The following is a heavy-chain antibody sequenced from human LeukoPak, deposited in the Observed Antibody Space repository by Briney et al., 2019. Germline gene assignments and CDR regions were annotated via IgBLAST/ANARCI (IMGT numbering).Heavy chain of an antibody. Sequence: SETLSLTCTVSGGSISSYYWSWIRQPPGKGLEWIGYIYYSGSTNYNPSLKSRVTISVDTSKNQFSLKLSSVTAEDTAVYYCVRTPPNWGADYWGQGTLVTVSS. CDR1: GGSISSYY. D-gene: IGHD7-27*01. CDR3: VRTPPNWGADY. V-gene: IGHV4-59*01. J-gene: IGHJ4*02. CDR2: IYYSGST.